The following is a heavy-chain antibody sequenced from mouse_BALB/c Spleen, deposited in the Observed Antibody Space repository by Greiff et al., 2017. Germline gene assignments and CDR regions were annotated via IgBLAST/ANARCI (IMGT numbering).Heavy chain of an antibody. V-gene: IGHV1-69*02. Sequence: VQLQQPGAELVRPGASVKLSCKASGYTFTSYWINWVKQRPGQGLEWIGNIYPSDSYTNYNQKFKDKATLTVDKSSSTAYMQLSSPTSEDSAVYYCTIRRYFDVWGAGTTVTVSS. CDR2: IYPSDSYT. CDR3: TIRRYFDV. CDR1: GYTFTSYW. J-gene: IGHJ1*01.